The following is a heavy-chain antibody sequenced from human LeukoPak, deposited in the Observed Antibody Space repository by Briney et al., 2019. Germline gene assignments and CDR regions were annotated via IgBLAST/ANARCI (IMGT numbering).Heavy chain of an antibody. CDR2: IKQDGSEK. J-gene: IGHJ4*02. V-gene: IGHV3-7*01. CDR3: ARVQWELRGVGSYFEY. CDR1: GFTFSSYW. D-gene: IGHD1-26*01. Sequence: GGSLRLSCVVSGFTFSSYWMSWVRQAPGKGLEWVANIKQDGSEKYYVDSVKGRFTMSRDNAENSLYLQMNSLRAEDTAVYYCARVQWELRGVGSYFEYWGQGALVTVSS.